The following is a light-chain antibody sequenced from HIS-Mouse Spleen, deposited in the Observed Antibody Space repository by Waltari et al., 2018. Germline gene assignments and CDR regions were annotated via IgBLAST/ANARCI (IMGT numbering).Light chain of an antibody. V-gene: IGLV2-23*01. CDR3: CSYAGSSTWV. Sequence: QSALTQPASVSGSPGQSITISCTGTSSDVGSYNLLSWYQQHPGKAPKLMIYEGSKRPSGVSNRFSGSKSGNTASLTISGLQAEDEADYYCCSYAGSSTWVFSGGTKLTVL. CDR1: SSDVGSYNL. J-gene: IGLJ3*02. CDR2: EGS.